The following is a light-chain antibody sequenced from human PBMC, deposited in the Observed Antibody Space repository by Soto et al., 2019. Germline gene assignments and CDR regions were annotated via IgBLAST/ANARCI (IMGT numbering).Light chain of an antibody. J-gene: IGKJ5*01. CDR2: KAS. CDR3: QHRMNWPLT. CDR1: QSISTW. V-gene: IGKV1-5*03. Sequence: DIQMTQSPSTLPASVGDRVTITCRASQSISTWLAWYQQKPGKAPNLLIYKASYLASGVPSRFSGGGSGTEFTLTISSLQPDDFAVYYCQHRMNWPLTFGQGTRLEI.